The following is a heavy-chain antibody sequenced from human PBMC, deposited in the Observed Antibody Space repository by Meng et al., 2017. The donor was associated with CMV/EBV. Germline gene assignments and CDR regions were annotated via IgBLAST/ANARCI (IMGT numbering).Heavy chain of an antibody. V-gene: IGHV1-69*05. Sequence: SVKVSCKASGGTFSSYAISWVRQAPGQGLEWMGGIIPIFGTANYAQKFQGRVTITTDESTSTAYMELSSLSSEDTAVYYCAREGTFGDFWSGYYSYYGMDVWGQGTTVTVSS. J-gene: IGHJ6*02. D-gene: IGHD3-3*01. CDR1: GGTFSSYA. CDR2: IIPIFGTA. CDR3: AREGTFGDFWSGYYSYYGMDV.